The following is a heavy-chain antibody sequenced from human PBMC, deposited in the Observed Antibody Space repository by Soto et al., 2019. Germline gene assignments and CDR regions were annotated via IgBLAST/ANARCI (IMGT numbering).Heavy chain of an antibody. J-gene: IGHJ4*02. CDR2: IYYSGST. Sequence: SETLSLTCTVSGGSISSGGYYWSWIRQHPWKGLEWIGYIYYSGSTYYNPSLKSRVTISVDTSKNQFSLKLSSVTAADTAVYYCARDRKTPNYYDSSGYYDYFDYWGQGXLVTV. CDR1: GGSISSGGYY. V-gene: IGHV4-31*03. CDR3: ARDRKTPNYYDSSGYYDYFDY. D-gene: IGHD3-22*01.